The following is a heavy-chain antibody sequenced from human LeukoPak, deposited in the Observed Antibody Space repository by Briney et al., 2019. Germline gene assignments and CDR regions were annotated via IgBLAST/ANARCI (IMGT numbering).Heavy chain of an antibody. CDR1: GYTFTSYA. CDR3: ARGGYYYDSSASGAFDI. V-gene: IGHV1-3*01. CDR2: INAGNGNT. J-gene: IGHJ3*02. D-gene: IGHD3-22*01. Sequence: ASVKVSCKASGYTFTSYAMHWVRQAPGQRLEWMGWINAGNGNTKYSQKFQGTVTITRDTSASTAYMELSSLRSEDTAVYYCARGGYYYDSSASGAFDIWGQGTMVTVSS.